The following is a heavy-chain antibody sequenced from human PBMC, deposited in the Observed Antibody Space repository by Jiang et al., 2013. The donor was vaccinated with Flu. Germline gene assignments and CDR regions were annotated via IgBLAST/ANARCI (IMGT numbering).Heavy chain of an antibody. CDR3: ARGGLRHY. Sequence: GPEWVSVIYAGGDTYYADSVKGRFTLSRDNSKNTLYLQMDSLRAEDTAVYYCARGGLRHYWGQGTLVTVSS. D-gene: IGHD6-19*01. CDR2: IYAGGDT. J-gene: IGHJ4*02. V-gene: IGHV3-66*01.